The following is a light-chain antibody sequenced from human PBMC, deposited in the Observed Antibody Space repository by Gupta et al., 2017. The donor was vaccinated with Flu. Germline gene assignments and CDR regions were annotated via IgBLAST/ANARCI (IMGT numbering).Light chain of an antibody. Sequence: DIPLTQSPSSLSASVGDRVIITCQASQDINNCLNWYQQKPGSAPNLLIYDASNLATGVPSRFSGSGSGTHFILTISSLQPEDFATYYCQQYEKLPLIFGGGTKVEMK. CDR2: DAS. CDR3: QQYEKLPLI. J-gene: IGKJ4*01. CDR1: QDINNC. V-gene: IGKV1-33*01.